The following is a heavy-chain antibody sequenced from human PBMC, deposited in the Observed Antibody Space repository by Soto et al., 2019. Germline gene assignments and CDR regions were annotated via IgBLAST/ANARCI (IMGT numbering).Heavy chain of an antibody. V-gene: IGHV3-23*01. CDR3: AKDKPGTTSFDY. CDR1: GFTISSNA. J-gene: IGHJ4*02. CDR2: ISDRGDTT. Sequence: LRLSCAASGFTISSNAMYWVRQAPGKGLEWVSAISDRGDTTHYADSVRGRFTISRDTSKNTLYLQLNTLRADDTAVYYCAKDKPGTTSFDYWGQGTLVTVSS. D-gene: IGHD1-1*01.